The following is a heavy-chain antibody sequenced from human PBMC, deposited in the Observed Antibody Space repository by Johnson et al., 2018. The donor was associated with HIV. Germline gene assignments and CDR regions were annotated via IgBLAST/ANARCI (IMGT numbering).Heavy chain of an antibody. CDR2: VSFDGSNK. Sequence: QVQLVESGGGVVQPGRSLRLSCAASGFTFSNYVMNWVRQAPGRGLEWVALVSFDGSNKYYADSVKGRFTISRDNSKNTLYLQMNSLRAEDTAVFYCTYSSAWSPGAFDIWGQGTMVTVSS. CDR3: TYSSAWSPGAFDI. D-gene: IGHD6-19*01. CDR1: GFTFSNYV. V-gene: IGHV3-30-3*01. J-gene: IGHJ3*02.